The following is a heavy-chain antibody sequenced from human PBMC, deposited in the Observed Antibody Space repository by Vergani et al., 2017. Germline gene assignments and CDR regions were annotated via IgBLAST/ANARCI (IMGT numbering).Heavy chain of an antibody. CDR2: INHSGST. J-gene: IGHJ3*02. CDR3: ARAAPTIFGVAKWAFDI. V-gene: IGHV4-34*01. Sequence: QVQLQQWGAGLLKPSETLSLTCAVYGGSFSGYYWSWIRQPPGKGLEWIGEINHSGSTNYNPSLKSRVTISVDTSKNQFSLKLSSVTAADTAVYYCARAAPTIFGVAKWAFDIWGQGTMVTVSS. D-gene: IGHD3-3*01. CDR1: GGSFSGYY.